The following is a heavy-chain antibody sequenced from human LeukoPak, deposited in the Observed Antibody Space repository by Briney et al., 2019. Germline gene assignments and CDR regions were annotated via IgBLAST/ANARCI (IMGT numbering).Heavy chain of an antibody. CDR1: GLTFRNYG. CDR3: AREGPRGNSQFDY. D-gene: IGHD2/OR15-2a*01. CDR2: IWYDGSNK. J-gene: IGHJ4*02. V-gene: IGHV3-33*01. Sequence: GRSLRLSCAVSGLTFRNYGMHWVRQAPGKGLEWVALIWYDGSNKYYADSVKGRLTISRDNSKNTLYLQMNSLRAEDTAVYYCAREGPRGNSQFDYWGQGTLVTVSS.